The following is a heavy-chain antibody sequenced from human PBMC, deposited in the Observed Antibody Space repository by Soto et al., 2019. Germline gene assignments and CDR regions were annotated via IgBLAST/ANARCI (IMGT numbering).Heavy chain of an antibody. J-gene: IGHJ4*02. CDR1: GGSVSSVNAY. CDR3: ARDNYGSGSYSPFDY. CDR2: IFYRGST. Sequence: TSETLSLTCNVSGGSVSSVNAYWTWIRQPPGKGLEWIGYIFYRGSTSYNPSLRSRVSISMDTSKNQFSLTLSSVTAADTAVYYCARDNYGSGSYSPFDYWGPGTLVTVS. D-gene: IGHD3-10*01. V-gene: IGHV4-30-4*01.